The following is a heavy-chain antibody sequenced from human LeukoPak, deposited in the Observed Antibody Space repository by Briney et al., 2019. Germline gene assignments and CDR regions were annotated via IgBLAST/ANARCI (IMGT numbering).Heavy chain of an antibody. CDR1: GYIFTGYY. CDR3: ARANYFDSSGYLTADAFDI. V-gene: IGHV1-2*02. CDR2: INPNSGGT. D-gene: IGHD3-22*01. J-gene: IGHJ3*02. Sequence: ASVKVSCKASGYIFTGYYIHWVRQAPGQGLEWMGWINPNSGGTNYAQKFQGRVTMTRDTSISTAYMELSGLRSDDTAVCYCARANYFDSSGYLTADAFDIWGRGTMVTVSS.